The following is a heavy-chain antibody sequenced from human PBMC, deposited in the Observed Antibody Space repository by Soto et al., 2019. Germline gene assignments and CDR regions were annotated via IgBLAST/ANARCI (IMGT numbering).Heavy chain of an antibody. V-gene: IGHV1-58*01. Sequence: GASGKVSCKASGFTLFKPALQWGRQARGQRLEWLGWIAVGSGNTNYAQRFQERVTITRDMSTSTAYMELNSLRSDDTAVYYRAARGGRDSYMDVWGKGTTVTVSS. D-gene: IGHD2-15*01. CDR3: AARGGRDSYMDV. CDR1: GFTLFKPA. J-gene: IGHJ6*03. CDR2: IAVGSGNT.